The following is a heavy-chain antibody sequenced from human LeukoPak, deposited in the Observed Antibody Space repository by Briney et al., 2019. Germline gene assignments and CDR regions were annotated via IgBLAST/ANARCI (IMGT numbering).Heavy chain of an antibody. CDR3: ARRRYSGSSQHFDY. D-gene: IGHD1-26*01. Sequence: PGGSLRLSCAAFGLTFNKYWMSWVCQAPGKGLEWVANIKQDGSEKYYVDSVKGRFTISRDNAKNSLYLQMNSLRAEDTAVYYCARRRYSGSSQHFDYWGQGTLVTVSS. CDR1: GLTFNKYW. J-gene: IGHJ4*02. CDR2: IKQDGSEK. V-gene: IGHV3-7*01.